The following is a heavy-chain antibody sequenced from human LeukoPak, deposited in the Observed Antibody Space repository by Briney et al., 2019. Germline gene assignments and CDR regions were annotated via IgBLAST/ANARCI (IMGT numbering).Heavy chain of an antibody. CDR1: GYTFTSYG. J-gene: IGHJ4*02. CDR3: VRTPPNWGFDY. V-gene: IGHV1-8*02. CDR2: MSPNSGDT. D-gene: IGHD7-27*01. Sequence: ASVKVSCKASGYTFTSYGISWVRQATGQGLEWMGWMSPNSGDTGYAQKFQGRVTMTSDSSISTAFMELSSLRSEDTAIYYCVRTPPNWGFDYWGQGTLVTVSS.